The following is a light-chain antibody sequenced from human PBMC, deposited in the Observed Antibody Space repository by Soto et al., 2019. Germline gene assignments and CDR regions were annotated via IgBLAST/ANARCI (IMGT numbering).Light chain of an antibody. CDR1: SSNIGRNT. J-gene: IGLJ2*01. CDR3: ATWDDSLNGPV. V-gene: IGLV1-44*01. CDR2: SDN. Sequence: QSVLTQPPSASGTPGRRVTISCSGSSSNIGRNTVNWYHQLPGTAPKLLIYSDNQRPSGVPDRFSGSKSGTSASLAISGLQSEDEADYICATWDDSLNGPVFGGGTKLTVL.